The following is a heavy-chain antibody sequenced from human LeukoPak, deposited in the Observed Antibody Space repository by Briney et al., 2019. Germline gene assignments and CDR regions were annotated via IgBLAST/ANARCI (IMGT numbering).Heavy chain of an antibody. J-gene: IGHJ4*02. CDR1: GFTFSSYA. CDR2: ISGSGGST. CDR3: AKTLYVPAAMRPFDY. Sequence: PGGSLRLSCAASGFTFSSYAMSWVRQAPGKGLEWVSAISGSGGSTYYADSVKGRFTISRDNSKNTLHLQMNSLRAEDTAVYYCAKTLYVPAAMRPFDYWGQGTLVTVSS. D-gene: IGHD2-2*01. V-gene: IGHV3-23*01.